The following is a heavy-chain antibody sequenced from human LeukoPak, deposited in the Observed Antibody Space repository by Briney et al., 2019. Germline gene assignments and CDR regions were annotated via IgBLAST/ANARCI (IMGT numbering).Heavy chain of an antibody. D-gene: IGHD5-12*01. CDR2: IYYSGST. J-gene: IGHJ4*02. V-gene: IGHV4-31*03. CDR1: GGSISSGGYY. Sequence: SETLSLTCTVSGGSISSGGYYWSWIRQHPGKGLEWIGYIYYSGSTYYDPSLKSRVTISVDTSKNQFSLKLSSVTAADTAVYYCARASRGATIPLSDYWGQGTLVTVSS. CDR3: ARASRGATIPLSDY.